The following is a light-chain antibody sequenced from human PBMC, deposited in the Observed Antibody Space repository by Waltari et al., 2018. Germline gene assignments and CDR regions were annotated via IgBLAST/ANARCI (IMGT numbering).Light chain of an antibody. CDR2: RNN. CDR1: SSNIGSYY. J-gene: IGLJ3*02. V-gene: IGLV1-47*01. CDR3: AAWDGILRV. Sequence: QSVLTQPPSASGTPGQRVTISCSGSSSNIGSYYVYWYQHLPGTAPQLLIDRNNQRPSGVPGRFSGSQSGTSASRAISGLRSEDEADYYCAAWDGILRVFGGGTKVTVL.